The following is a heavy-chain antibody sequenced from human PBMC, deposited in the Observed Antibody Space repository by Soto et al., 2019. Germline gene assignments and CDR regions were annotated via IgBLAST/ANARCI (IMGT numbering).Heavy chain of an antibody. Sequence: GGSLRLSCAASGFTFGDFWMNWVRQAPGKGLEWVANIKEDGSEKYFLDSVKGRFTISRDNAKNSLYLQINSLRAEDTGVYYCARDLGRTAAGYYYYDAMDVWGQGTSVTVSS. CDR3: ARDLGRTAAGYYYYDAMDV. CDR1: GFTFGDFW. CDR2: IKEDGSEK. D-gene: IGHD2-2*01. J-gene: IGHJ6*02. V-gene: IGHV3-7*01.